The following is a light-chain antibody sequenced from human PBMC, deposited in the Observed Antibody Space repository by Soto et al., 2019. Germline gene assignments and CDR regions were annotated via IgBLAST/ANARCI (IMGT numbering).Light chain of an antibody. CDR3: CSYAGSSIFYL. Sequence: QSVLTLPASVSGSPGQSITISCTGTSSDVGSYNLVSWYQQHPGKAPKLMIYEGSERPSGVSNRFSGSKSGNTASLTISGLXAEDEADYYCCSYAGSSIFYLFGTGTKVTVL. CDR2: EGS. V-gene: IGLV2-23*01. CDR1: SSDVGSYNL. J-gene: IGLJ1*01.